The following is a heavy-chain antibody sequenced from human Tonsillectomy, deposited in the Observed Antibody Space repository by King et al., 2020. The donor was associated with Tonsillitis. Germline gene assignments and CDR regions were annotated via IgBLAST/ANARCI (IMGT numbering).Heavy chain of an antibody. CDR3: AREDSYNILTGYMKNNWFDP. J-gene: IGHJ5*02. V-gene: IGHV1-46*01. CDR2: INPSGGPT. CDR1: GYTFTRYY. Sequence: QLVQSGAEVKKPGASVKVSCKASGYTFTRYYVHWVRQAPGQGLEWMGIINPSGGPTTYAQRFQGRVTMTRDTSTSTVYMELSSLRSEDTAVYYCAREDSYNILTGYMKNNWFDPWGQGTQVTVSS. D-gene: IGHD3-9*01.